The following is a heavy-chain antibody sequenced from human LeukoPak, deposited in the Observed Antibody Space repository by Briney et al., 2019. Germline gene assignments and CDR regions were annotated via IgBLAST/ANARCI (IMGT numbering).Heavy chain of an antibody. Sequence: PGGSLRLSCAASGFTFSSYSMNWVRQAPGKGLEWVSSISSSSSYIYYADSVKGRFTISRDNSKNTLYLQMNSLRAEDTAVYYCASNVRVGATGFDYWGQGTLVTVSS. V-gene: IGHV3-21*01. CDR2: ISSSSSYI. CDR3: ASNVRVGATGFDY. D-gene: IGHD1-26*01. J-gene: IGHJ4*02. CDR1: GFTFSSYS.